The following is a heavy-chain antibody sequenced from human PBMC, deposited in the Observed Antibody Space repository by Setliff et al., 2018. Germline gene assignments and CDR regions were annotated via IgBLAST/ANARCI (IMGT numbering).Heavy chain of an antibody. CDR2: TIPMFGTT. V-gene: IGHV1-69*05. CDR3: VREGVDSRSSTDYRYYMDV. CDR1: GYTFTSSG. Sequence: SVKVSCKASGYTFTSSGISWVRQAPGQGLEWMGGTIPMFGTTSYARQFQGRVTIITDESTSTAYMQLSSLGSEDTAVYYCVREGVDSRSSTDYRYYMDVWGKGTTVTVSS. D-gene: IGHD3-22*01. J-gene: IGHJ6*03.